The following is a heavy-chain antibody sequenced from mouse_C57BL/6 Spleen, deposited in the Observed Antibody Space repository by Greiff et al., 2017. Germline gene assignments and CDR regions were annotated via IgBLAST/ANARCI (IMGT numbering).Heavy chain of an antibody. J-gene: IGHJ4*01. Sequence: EVQGVESGGGLVKPGGSLKLSCAASGFTFSDYGMHWVRQAPEKGLEWVAYISSGSSTIYYADTVNGRFTISRDNAKDTLFLQMTSLRTEDTAMYYCAMPFYGSSYDYYAMDYWGQGTSVTVSS. D-gene: IGHD1-1*01. V-gene: IGHV5-17*01. CDR2: ISSGSSTI. CDR1: GFTFSDYG. CDR3: AMPFYGSSYDYYAMDY.